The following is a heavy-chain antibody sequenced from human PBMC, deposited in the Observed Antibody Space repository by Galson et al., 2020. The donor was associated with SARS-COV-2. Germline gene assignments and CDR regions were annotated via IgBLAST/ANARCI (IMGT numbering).Heavy chain of an antibody. Sequence: VSGPTLVKPTQTLTLTCTFSGFSLDTDGMSVGWIRQPPGKALEWLARIDWDDDKMYNSSLKTRVTISKDTSKNEVVLSMTNMDPVDTATYYCARITRLGYCNAGTCYTVFDQWGQGTLVTVSS. CDR3: ARITRLGYCNAGTCYTVFDQ. CDR1: GFSLDTDGMS. J-gene: IGHJ5*02. CDR2: IDWDDDK. D-gene: IGHD2-15*01. V-gene: IGHV2-70*17.